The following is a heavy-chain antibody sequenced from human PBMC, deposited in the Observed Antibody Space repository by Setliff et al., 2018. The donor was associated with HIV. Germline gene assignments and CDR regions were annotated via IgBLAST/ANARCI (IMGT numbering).Heavy chain of an antibody. CDR1: GYSISSNFL. Sequence: SETLSLTCAVSGYSISSNFLWGWVRQPPGQGLEWIGSIHHAGSTYYNPSLKSRVRISLDTSKNQFSLKLSSVTAADTAVYYCARHDCGGNCDINWFEPWGQGTLVTVSS. D-gene: IGHD2-21*02. CDR3: ARHDCGGNCDINWFEP. CDR2: IHHAGST. V-gene: IGHV4-38-2*01. J-gene: IGHJ5*02.